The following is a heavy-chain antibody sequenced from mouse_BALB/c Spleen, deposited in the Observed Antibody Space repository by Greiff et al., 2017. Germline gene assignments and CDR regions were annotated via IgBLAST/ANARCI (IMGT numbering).Heavy chain of an antibody. CDR1: GYTFTSYY. CDR3: ARPDGYYFAY. Sequence: VMLVESGPELVKPGASVRISCKASGYTFTSYYIHWVKQRPGQGLEWIGWIYPGNVNTKYNEKFKGKATLTADKSSSTAYMQLSSLTSEDSAVYFCARPDGYYFAYWGQGTLVTVSA. V-gene: IGHV1S56*01. J-gene: IGHJ3*01. CDR2: IYPGNVNT. D-gene: IGHD2-3*01.